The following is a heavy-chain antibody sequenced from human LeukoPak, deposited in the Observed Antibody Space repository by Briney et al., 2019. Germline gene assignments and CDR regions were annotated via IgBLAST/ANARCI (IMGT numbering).Heavy chain of an antibody. CDR3: ARVGRSRGALPNFYYYMDV. CDR1: GAIFNSYS. CDR2: IIPMFGST. J-gene: IGHJ6*03. Sequence: KISCKGSGAIFNSYSVSWVRQAPGQGLEWMGGIIPMFGSTNYAQKFEGRVTITTDQSTTTVYMELTSLTSEDTAVYYCARVGRSRGALPNFYYYMDVWGKGTTVTVSS. V-gene: IGHV1-69*05. D-gene: IGHD1-26*01.